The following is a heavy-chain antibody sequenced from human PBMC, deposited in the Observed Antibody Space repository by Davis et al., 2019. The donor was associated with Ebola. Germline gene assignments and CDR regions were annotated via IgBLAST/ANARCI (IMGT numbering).Heavy chain of an antibody. J-gene: IGHJ6*02. D-gene: IGHD3-10*01. CDR1: GGSFSGSY. CDR2: INHSGST. V-gene: IGHV4-34*01. CDR3: ARDFLWFGEFYYYGMDV. Sequence: SQTLSLTCAVYGGSFSGSYWSWIRQPPRKGLEWIGEINHSGSTNYNPSLKSRVTISVDKSKNQFSLKLSSVTAADTAVYYCARDFLWFGEFYYYGMDVWGQGTTVTVSS.